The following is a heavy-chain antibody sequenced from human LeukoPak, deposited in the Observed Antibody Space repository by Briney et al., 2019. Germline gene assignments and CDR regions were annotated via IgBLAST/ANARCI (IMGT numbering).Heavy chain of an antibody. Sequence: GGSLRLSCTASGFFSGSWMSWVRRAPGKGLEWVASINQDGSRKYYVDSVKGRFTISRDNANNSLSLQMNSLRAEDTAVYYCARQYSGYDPFDYWGQGTLVTVSS. CDR1: GFFSGSW. D-gene: IGHD5-12*01. CDR3: ARQYSGYDPFDY. J-gene: IGHJ4*02. CDR2: INQDGSRK. V-gene: IGHV3-7*01.